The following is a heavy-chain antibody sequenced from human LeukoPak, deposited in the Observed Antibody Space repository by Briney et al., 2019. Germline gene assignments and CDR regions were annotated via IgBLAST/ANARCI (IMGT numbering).Heavy chain of an antibody. CDR2: INHSGST. V-gene: IGHV4-34*01. CDR3: ARGPLDIVVVVAAKNDAFDI. Sequence: SETLSLTCAVYGGSFSGYYWSWIRQPPGKGLEWIGEINHSGSTNYNPSLKSRVTISVDTSKNQFSLKLSSVTAADTAVYYCARGPLDIVVVVAAKNDAFDIWGHGTMVTVSS. CDR1: GGSFSGYY. D-gene: IGHD2-15*01. J-gene: IGHJ3*02.